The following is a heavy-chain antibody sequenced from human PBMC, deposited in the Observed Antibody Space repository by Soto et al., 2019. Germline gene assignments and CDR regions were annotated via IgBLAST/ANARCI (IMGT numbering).Heavy chain of an antibody. D-gene: IGHD3-16*01. J-gene: IGHJ5*02. CDR1: GGSISSGGYY. CDR3: ARVGGINWFDP. V-gene: IGHV4-31*03. CDR2: IYYSGST. Sequence: QVQLQESGPGLVKPSQTLSLTCTVSGGSISSGGYYWSWIRQHPGKGLEWIGYIYYSGSTYYNPSLQRRVTISVDTYKNQFSLKLSSVTAADTAVYYCARVGGINWFDPWGQGTLVTVSS.